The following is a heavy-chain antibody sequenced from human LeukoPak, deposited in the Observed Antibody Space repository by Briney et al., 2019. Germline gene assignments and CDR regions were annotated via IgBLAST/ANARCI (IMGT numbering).Heavy chain of an antibody. D-gene: IGHD3-22*01. CDR1: GFTFSSYN. J-gene: IGHJ3*02. Sequence: GSLRLSCAASGFTFSSYNMNWVRQPPGKGLEWIGEINHSGSTNYNPSLKSRVTISVDTSKNQFSLKLSSVTAADTAVYYCARRAYYYDSSGYYQDAFDIWGQGTMVTVSS. CDR2: INHSGST. V-gene: IGHV4-34*01. CDR3: ARRAYYYDSSGYYQDAFDI.